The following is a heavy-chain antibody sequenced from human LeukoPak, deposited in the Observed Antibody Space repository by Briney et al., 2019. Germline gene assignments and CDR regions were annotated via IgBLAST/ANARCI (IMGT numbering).Heavy chain of an antibody. D-gene: IGHD2-15*01. Sequence: ASVKVSCKVSGYTLTELSMQWVRQAPGKGLEWMGGSDPEDGETIYAQKFQGRVTMTEDTSTDTAYMEVSSLRSEDTAVYYCATVPCSGGSCPLTDWGQGTLVTVSS. CDR1: GYTLTELS. J-gene: IGHJ4*02. V-gene: IGHV1-24*01. CDR3: ATVPCSGGSCPLTD. CDR2: SDPEDGET.